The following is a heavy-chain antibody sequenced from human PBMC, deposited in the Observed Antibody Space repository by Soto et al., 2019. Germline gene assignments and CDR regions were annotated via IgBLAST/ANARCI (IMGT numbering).Heavy chain of an antibody. CDR1: GYSFADYW. CDR3: ARNRLRQDYNDIDA. V-gene: IGHV5-51*01. D-gene: IGHD3-10*01. Sequence: GESLKISCQGSGYSFADYWIAWVRQMPGKGLEWVGVIYPGDSDTRYSPSFRGQVTISADKSISHVYLQWSSLKASDTAMYYCARNRLRQDYNDIDACAQGTTLTVSS. CDR2: IYPGDSDT. J-gene: IGHJ6*02.